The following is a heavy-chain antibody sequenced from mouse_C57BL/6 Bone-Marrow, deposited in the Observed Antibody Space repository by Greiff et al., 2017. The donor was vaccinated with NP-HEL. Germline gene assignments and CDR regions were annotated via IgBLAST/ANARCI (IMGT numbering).Heavy chain of an antibody. Sequence: QVQLQQSGAELVKPGASVKMSCKASGYTFTSYWITWVKQRPGQGLEWIGDIYPGSGSTNYNEKFKSKATLTVDTSSSTAYMQLSSLTSEDSAVYYCARQIFSYYGRDYWGKGTTLTVSS. J-gene: IGHJ2*01. D-gene: IGHD1-1*01. V-gene: IGHV1-55*01. CDR2: IYPGSGST. CDR3: ARQIFSYYGRDY. CDR1: GYTFTSYW.